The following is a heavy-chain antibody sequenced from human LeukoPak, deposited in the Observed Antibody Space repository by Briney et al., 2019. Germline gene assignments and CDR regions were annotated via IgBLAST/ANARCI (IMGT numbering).Heavy chain of an antibody. Sequence: PGRSLSLSCAASGFTFSSYAMNWVRQTPGTGLEWVAVISSDAKNKYYADSVKGRFTISRDNAKNTLYLQMNSLRHEDTAVYYCARGHRPAAPYNWFEPWGQGTLVTVSS. V-gene: IGHV3-30*04. CDR3: ARGHRPAAPYNWFEP. CDR2: ISSDAKNK. D-gene: IGHD2-2*01. J-gene: IGHJ5*02. CDR1: GFTFSSYA.